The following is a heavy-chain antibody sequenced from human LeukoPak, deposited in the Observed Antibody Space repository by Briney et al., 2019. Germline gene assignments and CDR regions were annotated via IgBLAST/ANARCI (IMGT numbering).Heavy chain of an antibody. CDR1: GYTFTSYD. D-gene: IGHD6-13*01. V-gene: IGHV1-8*01. Sequence: ASVTVSCKASGYTFTSYDINWVRQAPGQGLEWIGWMNPNSGNTGYAQKFQGRVTMTRNTSISTAYMELRSLRSDDTAVYYCARDLPYSSSWESIDYWGPGTLVTVSS. CDR3: ARDLPYSSSWESIDY. J-gene: IGHJ4*02. CDR2: MNPNSGNT.